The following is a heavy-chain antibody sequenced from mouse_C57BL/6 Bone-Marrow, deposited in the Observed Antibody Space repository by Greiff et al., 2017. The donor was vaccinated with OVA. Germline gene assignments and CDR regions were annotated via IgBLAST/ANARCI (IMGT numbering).Heavy chain of an antibody. V-gene: IGHV3-1*01. D-gene: IGHD1-1*01. CDR1: GYSITSGYD. CDR3: ASGPHYYYGSSCDY. Sequence: EVQLQQSGPGMVKPSQSLSLTCTVTGYSITSGYDWHWIRHFPGNKLEWMGYISYSGSTNYNPSLKSRISITHDTSKNHFFLKLNSVTTEDTATYYCASGPHYYYGSSCDYWGQGTTLTVSS. CDR2: ISYSGST. J-gene: IGHJ2*01.